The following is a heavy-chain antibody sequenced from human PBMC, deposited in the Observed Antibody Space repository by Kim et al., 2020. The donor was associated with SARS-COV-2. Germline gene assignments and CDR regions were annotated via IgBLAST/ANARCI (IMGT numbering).Heavy chain of an antibody. CDR2: IHYSGST. CDR1: GGSISSSSYY. J-gene: IGHJ5*02. Sequence: SETLSLTCTVSGGSISSSSYYWGWIRQPPGKGLEWIGSIHYSGSTYYNSSLKSRVTISRETSKNQFSLQLSSVTAADLAVYYCARHSLRFLECGNWFDPWGQGNLVTVSS. CDR3: ARHSLRFLECGNWFDP. D-gene: IGHD3-3*01. V-gene: IGHV4-39*01.